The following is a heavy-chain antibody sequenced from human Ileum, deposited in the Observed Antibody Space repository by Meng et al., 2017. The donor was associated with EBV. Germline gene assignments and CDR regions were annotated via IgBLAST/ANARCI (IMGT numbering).Heavy chain of an antibody. V-gene: IGHV4-61*08. CDR3: ARDGYSSGSD. CDR2: IYNSGST. J-gene: IGHJ4*02. Sequence: QVQLQESGPGLVKPSETLSLTCSVSGGSVSSGGNYWSWIRQPPGKGLEWIGYIYNSGSTNYNPSLKSRVTISVDTSKNQFSLKLSSVTAADTAVYYCARDGYSSGSDWGQGTLVTV. CDR1: GGSVSSGGNY. D-gene: IGHD6-19*01.